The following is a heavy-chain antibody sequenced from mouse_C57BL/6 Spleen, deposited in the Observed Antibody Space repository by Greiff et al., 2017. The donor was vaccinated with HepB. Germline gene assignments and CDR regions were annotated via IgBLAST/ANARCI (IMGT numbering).Heavy chain of an antibody. V-gene: IGHV5-17*01. J-gene: IGHJ3*01. Sequence: EVKLVESGGGLVKPGGSLKLSCAASGFTFSDYGMHWVRQAPEKGLEWVAYISSGSSTIYYADTVKGRFTISRDNAKNTLFLQMTSLRSEDTAMYYCATYDGYFAWFAYWGQGTLVTVSA. CDR1: GFTFSDYG. CDR2: ISSGSSTI. CDR3: ATYDGYFAWFAY. D-gene: IGHD2-3*01.